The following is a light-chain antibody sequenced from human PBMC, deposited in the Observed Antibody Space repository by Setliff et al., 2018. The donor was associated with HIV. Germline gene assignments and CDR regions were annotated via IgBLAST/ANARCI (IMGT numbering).Light chain of an antibody. CDR1: SSNIGNNY. V-gene: IGLV1-51*01. CDR3: GTWGSSLSAGV. J-gene: IGLJ3*02. Sequence: QSVLTQPPSVSAAPGQKVTISCSGSSSNIGNNYVSWYQQLPAAAPKLLIYDNNKRPSGIPDRFSGSKSGTSATLGITGLQTGDEADYYCGTWGSSLSAGVFGGGTK. CDR2: DNN.